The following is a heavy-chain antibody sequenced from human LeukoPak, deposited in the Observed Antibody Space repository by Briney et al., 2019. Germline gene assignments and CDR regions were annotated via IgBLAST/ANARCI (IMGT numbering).Heavy chain of an antibody. D-gene: IGHD3-10*01. J-gene: IGHJ6*02. CDR3: ARRVLLWFGESSYYYYGMDV. Sequence: ASVKVSCKASGYTFTSCGISWVRQAPGQGLEWMGWISAYNGNTNYAQKLQGRVTMTTDTSTSTAYMELRSLRSDDTAVYYCARRVLLWFGESSYYYYGMDVWGQGTTVTVSS. V-gene: IGHV1-18*01. CDR1: GYTFTSCG. CDR2: ISAYNGNT.